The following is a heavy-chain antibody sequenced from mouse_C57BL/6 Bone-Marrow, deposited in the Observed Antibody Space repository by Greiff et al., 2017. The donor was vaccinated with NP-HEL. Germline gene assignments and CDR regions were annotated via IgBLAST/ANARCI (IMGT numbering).Heavy chain of an antibody. CDR2: ISSGSSTI. V-gene: IGHV5-17*01. CDR3: AMITTVVAPYAMDY. D-gene: IGHD1-1*01. Sequence: EVKLQESGGGLVKPGGSLKLSCAASGFTFSDYGMHWVRQAPEKGLEWVAYISSGSSTIYYADTVKGRFTISRDNAKNTLFLQMTSLRSEDTAMYYCAMITTVVAPYAMDYWGQGTSVTVSS. CDR1: GFTFSDYG. J-gene: IGHJ4*01.